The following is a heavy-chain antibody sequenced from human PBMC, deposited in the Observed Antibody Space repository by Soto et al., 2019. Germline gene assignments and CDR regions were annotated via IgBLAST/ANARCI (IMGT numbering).Heavy chain of an antibody. V-gene: IGHV3-15*01. J-gene: IGHJ4*02. D-gene: IGHD3-22*01. CDR3: TTGYYYDSSGYFQGPY. CDR2: IKSKTDGGTT. CDR1: GFTFSNAW. Sequence: SLRLSCASSGFTFSNAWMSWVRQAPGKGLEWVGRIKSKTDGGTTDYAAPVKGRFTISRDDSKNTLYLQMNSLKTEDTAVYYCTTGYYYDSSGYFQGPYWGQGTLVTVSS.